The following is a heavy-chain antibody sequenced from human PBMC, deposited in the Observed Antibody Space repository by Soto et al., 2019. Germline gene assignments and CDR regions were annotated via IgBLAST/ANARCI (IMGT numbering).Heavy chain of an antibody. CDR3: ARIVASETGYGMDV. J-gene: IGHJ6*02. CDR1: GFIFSSHN. Sequence: DVQWVESGGGLVKPGGSLRLSCAASGFIFSSHNMNWVRQAPGQGLEWVSSITGSSSYIFYADSVKGRFTISRDNAKNAVYLQMNSLRAEDTGVYYCARIVASETGYGMDVWGQGTTVTVSS. D-gene: IGHD3-16*02. V-gene: IGHV3-21*06. CDR2: ITGSSSYI.